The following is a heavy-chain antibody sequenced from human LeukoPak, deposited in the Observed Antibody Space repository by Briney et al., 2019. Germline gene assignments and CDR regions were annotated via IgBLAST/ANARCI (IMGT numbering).Heavy chain of an antibody. J-gene: IGHJ4*02. CDR3: ARVSLDCSSTSCYTLFDY. CDR1: GGSISSSDYY. Sequence: SQTLSLTCTVSGGSISSSDYYWSWIRQPPGKGLEWIGYIYYSGSTYYNPSLKSRVTISVDTSKNQFSLKLSSVTAADTAVYYCARVSLDCSSTSCYTLFDYWGQGTLVTVSS. V-gene: IGHV4-30-4*08. CDR2: IYYSGST. D-gene: IGHD2-2*02.